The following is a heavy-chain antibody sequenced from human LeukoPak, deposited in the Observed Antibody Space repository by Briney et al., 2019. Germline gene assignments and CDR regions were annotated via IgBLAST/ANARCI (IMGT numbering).Heavy chain of an antibody. CDR2: IYSGGST. CDR1: VFTASSNY. D-gene: IGHD3-22*01. V-gene: IGHV3-53*04. CDR3: ERGNYYDSCGYL. J-gene: IGHJ4*02. Sequence: GGSLRLSCAASVFTASSNYMSWVRDTPGKGLEWVSVIYSGGSTYYADSAKGRFTISRHNSKNTLYLQMNSLRDEETAVYYCERGNYYDSCGYLWGQGTLVTVSS.